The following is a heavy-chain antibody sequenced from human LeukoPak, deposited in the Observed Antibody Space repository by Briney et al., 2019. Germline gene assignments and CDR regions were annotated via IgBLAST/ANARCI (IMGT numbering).Heavy chain of an antibody. CDR1: GGSISSGGYY. CDR2: IYYSGST. CDR3: ARSGVWLRGTTAFDY. D-gene: IGHD4-17*01. V-gene: IGHV4-31*03. J-gene: IGHJ4*02. Sequence: SETLSLTCTVSGGSISSGGYYWNWIRQHPGKGLEWIGYIYYSGSTYYNPSLKSRLTISVDMSKNQFSLKLSSVPAADTAVYYCARSGVWLRGTTAFDYWGQGTLVTVSS.